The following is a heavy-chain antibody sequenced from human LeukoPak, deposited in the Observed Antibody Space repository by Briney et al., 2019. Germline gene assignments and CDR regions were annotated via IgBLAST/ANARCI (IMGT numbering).Heavy chain of an antibody. Sequence: GGSLRLSCAASGFTFNPYWLSWVRQAPGKGLEWVANVKQDGGEKHYVDSVKGRFTISRDNAENSLYLQMNSLRAEDTAVYYCAREDYSSSPIDYWGQGTLVTVSS. CDR3: AREDYSSSPIDY. CDR2: VKQDGGEK. V-gene: IGHV3-7*01. D-gene: IGHD6-6*01. CDR1: GFTFNPYW. J-gene: IGHJ4*02.